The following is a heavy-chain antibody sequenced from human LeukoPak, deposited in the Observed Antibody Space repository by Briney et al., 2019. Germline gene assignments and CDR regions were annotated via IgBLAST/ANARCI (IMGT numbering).Heavy chain of an antibody. CDR1: GYTFTSYD. D-gene: IGHD1-26*01. V-gene: IGHV1-8*01. CDR3: ASAPGSGSYYYYYYMDV. CDR2: MNPNSGNT. Sequence: ASVKVSCKASGYTFTSYDINWVRQATGQGLEWMGWMNPNSGNTGYAQKFQGRVTMTRDTSISTAYMELSRLRSDDTAVYYCASAPGSGSYYYYYYMDVWGKGTTVTISS. J-gene: IGHJ6*03.